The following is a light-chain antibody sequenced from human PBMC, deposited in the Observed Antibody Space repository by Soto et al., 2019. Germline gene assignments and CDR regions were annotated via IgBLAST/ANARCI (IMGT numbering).Light chain of an antibody. Sequence: DIVMTQSPDFLAVSLGERSTINCKSSQSVFYNSNNKNYLAWYQQKPGQPPKLLIYWASTRESGVPDRFSGSGSGTDFTLTISSLEPEDFAVYYCQQRSNWPITFGQGTRLEIK. CDR1: QSVFYNSNNKNY. J-gene: IGKJ5*01. CDR2: WAS. V-gene: IGKV4-1*01. CDR3: QQRSNWPIT.